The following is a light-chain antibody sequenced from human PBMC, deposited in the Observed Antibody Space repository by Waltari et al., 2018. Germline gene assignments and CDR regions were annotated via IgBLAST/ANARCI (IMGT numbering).Light chain of an antibody. CDR2: AKN. J-gene: IGLJ3*02. Sequence: QQLPGKAHKPLISAKNNRPAGVPDRFSGSKSRTSAALAITGLTAEDEGDYFCQSYDLSLSGRVFGGGTKLTVL. CDR3: QSYDLSLSGRV. V-gene: IGLV1-40*01.